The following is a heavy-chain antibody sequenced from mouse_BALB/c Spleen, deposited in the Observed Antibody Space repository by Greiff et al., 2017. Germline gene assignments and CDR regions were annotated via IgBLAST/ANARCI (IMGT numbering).Heavy chain of an antibody. CDR3: ARGDGNYWFAY. CDR2: INPNNGGT. V-gene: IGHV1-18*01. CDR1: GYTFTDYN. Sequence: EVQLQQSGPELVKPGASVKIPCKASGYTFTDYNTDWVKQSHGKSLEWIGDINPNNGGTIYNQKFKGKATLTVDKSSSTAYMELRSLTSEDTAVYYCARGDGNYWFAYWGQGTLVTVSA. J-gene: IGHJ3*01. D-gene: IGHD2-1*01.